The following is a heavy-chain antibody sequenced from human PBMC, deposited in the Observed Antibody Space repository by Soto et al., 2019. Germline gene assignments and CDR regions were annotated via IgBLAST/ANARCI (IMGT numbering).Heavy chain of an antibody. CDR3: AKAHVRVVAGSTFED. CDR2: IYHGGTT. J-gene: IGHJ4*01. Sequence: SLTCTVSGYSISNGSYWGWIRQPPGKGPEWIASIYHGGTTFYNPSLKSRVTVSVDKSNNQFSLKLRSVTAADTAVYYCAKAHVRVVAGSTFEDWGHGTLVTVSS. CDR1: GYSISNGSY. D-gene: IGHD6-19*01. V-gene: IGHV4-38-2*02.